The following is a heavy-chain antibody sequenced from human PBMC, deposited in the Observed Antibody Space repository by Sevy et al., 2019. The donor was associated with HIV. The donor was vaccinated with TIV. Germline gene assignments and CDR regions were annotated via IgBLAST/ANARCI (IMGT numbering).Heavy chain of an antibody. Sequence: GGSLRLSCAASGFTFSSYSMNWVRQAPGKGLEWVSSISSSSYIYYADSVKGRFTISRDNAKNSLYLQMNSLRAEDTAVYYCARDRANVDTAMPDYWGQGTLVTVSS. CDR1: GFTFSSYS. D-gene: IGHD5-18*01. V-gene: IGHV3-21*01. CDR3: ARDRANVDTAMPDY. CDR2: ISSSSYI. J-gene: IGHJ4*02.